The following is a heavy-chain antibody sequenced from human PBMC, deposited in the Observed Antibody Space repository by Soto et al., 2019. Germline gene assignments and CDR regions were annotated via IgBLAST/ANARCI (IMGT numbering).Heavy chain of an antibody. CDR3: ATDTWGGASHI. D-gene: IGHD3-16*01. CDR2: IRQEGGVT. Sequence: EDLLVESGGALVQPGESLRLSCAASGFTFTSYWMAWFRQTPGKPLEWVANIRQEGGVTNYVDFVKGRFTISRDNAKNLLYLQMNSLRGDDTAIYYCATDTWGGASHIWGQGTMVTVSS. J-gene: IGHJ3*02. V-gene: IGHV3-7*05. CDR1: GFTFTSYW.